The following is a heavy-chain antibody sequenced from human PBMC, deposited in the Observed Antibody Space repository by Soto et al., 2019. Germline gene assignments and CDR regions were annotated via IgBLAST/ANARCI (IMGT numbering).Heavy chain of an antibody. D-gene: IGHD6-19*01. CDR3: AVAATVNWLEP. J-gene: IGHJ5*02. V-gene: IGHV3-30*09. Sequence: QVQLLESGGGVVQPGRSLRLSCAASGFTLSNYTMHWVRQAPGKGLEWVAVISYDGSIKYYADSVKGRFAISRDNTKKTLYLQMNSLRDEDTAVYYCAVAATVNWLEPWGQGTLVTVSS. CDR1: GFTLSNYT. CDR2: ISYDGSIK.